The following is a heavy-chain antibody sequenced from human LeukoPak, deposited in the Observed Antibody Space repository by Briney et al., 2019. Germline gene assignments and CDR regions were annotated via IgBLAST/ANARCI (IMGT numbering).Heavy chain of an antibody. J-gene: IGHJ4*02. D-gene: IGHD2-15*01. Sequence: NPSETLSLTCTVSDYSISSGYYWGWVRQAPGKGLEWVGRIKSKTDGGTTDYAAPVKGRFTISRDDSKSTLYLQMNSLKTEDTAVYYCARGDCSGGSCYLSLTTIDYWGQGTLVTVSS. CDR2: IKSKTDGGTT. CDR3: ARGDCSGGSCYLSLTTIDY. V-gene: IGHV3-15*01. CDR1: DYSISSGYY.